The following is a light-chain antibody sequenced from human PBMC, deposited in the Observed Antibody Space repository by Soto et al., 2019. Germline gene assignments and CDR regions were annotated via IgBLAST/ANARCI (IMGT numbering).Light chain of an antibody. V-gene: IGKV1-5*03. CDR2: KAS. J-gene: IGKJ4*01. CDR3: QQYNAFSAT. Sequence: DIQMTQSPSTLSASVGDRVTITCRASQSISSWLAWYQQKPGRAPKLLIYKASSLESGVPSRFSGSGSGTEFTLTISSLQPDDCATYYCQQYNAFSATFGGGTKVEIK. CDR1: QSISSW.